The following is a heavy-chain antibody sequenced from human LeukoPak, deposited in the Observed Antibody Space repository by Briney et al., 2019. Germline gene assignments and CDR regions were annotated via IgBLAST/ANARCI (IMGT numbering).Heavy chain of an antibody. CDR3: ARGARDSGDYVIHY. D-gene: IGHD4-17*01. Sequence: QPGGSLRLSCAASGFTFSNYWMNWVRQAPGKGLEWVANMNQDGSIKYSVDSVKGRFTISRDNADNSLCLQMNSLRAEDTAVYYCARGARDSGDYVIHYWGQGTPVTVSS. J-gene: IGHJ4*02. CDR1: GFTFSNYW. CDR2: MNQDGSIK. V-gene: IGHV3-7*01.